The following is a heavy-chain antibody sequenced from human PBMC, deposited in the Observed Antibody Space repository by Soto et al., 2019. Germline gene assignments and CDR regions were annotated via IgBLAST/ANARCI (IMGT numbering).Heavy chain of an antibody. CDR2: IWYDGNNE. J-gene: IGHJ4*02. D-gene: IGHD3-10*01. Sequence: QVQLVESGGGVVQPGRSLRHSCAASGFTFSNYGMHWVRQAPGKGLEWVAVIWYDGNNEYYADSVKGRFTISRDNSKNTLYLQMNSVRADDTAVYYCASALETGDYWGQGTLVTVSP. CDR1: GFTFSNYG. CDR3: ASALETGDY. V-gene: IGHV3-33*01.